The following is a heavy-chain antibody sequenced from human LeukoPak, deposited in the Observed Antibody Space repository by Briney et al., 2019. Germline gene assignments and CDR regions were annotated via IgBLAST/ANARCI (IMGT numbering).Heavy chain of an antibody. CDR1: GYTFTSYD. Sequence: ASVKVSCKASGYTFTSYDINWVRQATGQGLEWMGWMNPNSGNTGYAQKFQGRVTMTRNTSISTAYMELSSLRSEDTAVYYCARGLDYYGSGSYYTWFDPWGQGTLVTDSS. CDR2: MNPNSGNT. CDR3: ARGLDYYGSGSYYTWFDP. D-gene: IGHD3-10*01. J-gene: IGHJ5*02. V-gene: IGHV1-8*01.